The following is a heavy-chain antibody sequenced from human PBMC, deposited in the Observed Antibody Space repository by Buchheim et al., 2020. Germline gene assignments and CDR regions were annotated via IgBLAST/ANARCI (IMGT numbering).Heavy chain of an antibody. Sequence: EERLVESGGGLGQPGGSLRLSCAASGFTFSSDWMHWVRQAPGKGLVWVSRINPDGSDKTYADSVEGRFIISRDNGRNTLYLQMNSLRGEDTAIYYCTRSANFFRGMDVWGQGTT. CDR3: TRSANFFRGMDV. V-gene: IGHV3-74*01. J-gene: IGHJ6*02. CDR1: GFTFSSDW. D-gene: IGHD2-15*01. CDR2: INPDGSDK.